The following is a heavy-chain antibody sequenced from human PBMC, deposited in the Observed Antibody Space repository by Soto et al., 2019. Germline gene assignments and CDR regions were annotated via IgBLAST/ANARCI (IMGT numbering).Heavy chain of an antibody. J-gene: IGHJ5*02. D-gene: IGHD3-10*01. CDR3: ARLGVDYIGGGWFDP. CDR2: IYYSGST. V-gene: IGHV4-59*01. CDR1: GGSISSYY. Sequence: QVQLQELGPGLVKPSETLSLTCTVSGGSISSYYWSWIRQPPGKGLEWIGYIYYSGSTNYNPSLKSRVTISVDTSKNQFSLKLSSVTAADTAVYYWARLGVDYIGGGWFDPWGQGTLVTVSS.